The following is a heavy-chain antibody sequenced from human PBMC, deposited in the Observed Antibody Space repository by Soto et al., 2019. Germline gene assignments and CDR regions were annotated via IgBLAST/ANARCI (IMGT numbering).Heavy chain of an antibody. J-gene: IGHJ4*02. V-gene: IGHV5-51*01. D-gene: IGHD2-21*02. CDR3: ARGGAFCGGDCYSPIDY. CDR2: IYPGDSDT. CDR1: GYSFSTYW. Sequence: ASLKASCQGSGYSFSTYWIAWVRQMPGKGLEWMGIIYPGDSDTRYSPSFQGQVTISADKSISTAYLQWSSLKASDTAMYYCARGGAFCGGDCYSPIDYWGQGTLVTVSS.